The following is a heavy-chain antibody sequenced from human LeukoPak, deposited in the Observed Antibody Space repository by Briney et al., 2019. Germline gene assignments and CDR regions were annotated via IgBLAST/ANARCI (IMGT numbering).Heavy chain of an antibody. CDR2: ISSSSSYI. CDR1: GFTFSSYS. V-gene: IGHV3-21*01. D-gene: IGHD2-15*01. Sequence: GGSLRLSCAASGFTFSSYSMNWVRQAPGKGLEWVSSISSSSSYIYYADSVKGRFTISRDNAKNSLYLQMNSLRAEDTAVYYCAREIVVVVAADAFDIWGQGTMVTVSS. J-gene: IGHJ3*02. CDR3: AREIVVVVAADAFDI.